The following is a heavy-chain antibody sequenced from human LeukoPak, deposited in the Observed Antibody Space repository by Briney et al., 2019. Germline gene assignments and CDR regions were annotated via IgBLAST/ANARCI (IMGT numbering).Heavy chain of an antibody. CDR3: ARRNDGEGDCFDY. J-gene: IGHJ4*02. V-gene: IGHV1-2*02. CDR2: INPNSGGT. Sequence: GASVKVSCKASGYTFTGYYMHWVRQAPGQGLEWMGWINPNSGGTNYAQKFQGRVTMTRDTSISTAYMELSRLRAEDTAVYYCARRNDGEGDCFDYWGQGTLVTVSS. D-gene: IGHD3-10*01. CDR1: GYTFTGYY.